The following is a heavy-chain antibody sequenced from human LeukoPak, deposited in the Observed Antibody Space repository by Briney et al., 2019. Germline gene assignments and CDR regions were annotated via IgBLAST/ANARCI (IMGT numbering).Heavy chain of an antibody. V-gene: IGHV4-59*01. Sequence: SETLSLTCTVSGGSMTGYYWSWIRQPPGKGLEWIGYIYYSGSTNYNPSLKSRVTISVDTSKNQFSLKLSSVTAADTAVYYCAREAPPQENYYFDYWGQGTLVTVSS. CDR1: GGSMTGYY. J-gene: IGHJ4*02. CDR2: IYYSGST. CDR3: AREAPPQENYYFDY.